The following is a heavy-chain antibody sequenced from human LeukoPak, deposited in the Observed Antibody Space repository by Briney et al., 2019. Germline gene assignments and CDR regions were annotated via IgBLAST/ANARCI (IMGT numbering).Heavy chain of an antibody. Sequence: PGGSLRLSCAASGFTFDDYGMSWVRQAPGKGLEWVSGINWNGGSTGYADSVKGRFTISRDNAKNSLYLQMNSLRAEDTALYYCASGGGYSYGPEAFDIWGQGTMVTVSS. CDR1: GFTFDDYG. CDR3: ASGGGYSYGPEAFDI. D-gene: IGHD5-18*01. CDR2: INWNGGST. V-gene: IGHV3-20*04. J-gene: IGHJ3*02.